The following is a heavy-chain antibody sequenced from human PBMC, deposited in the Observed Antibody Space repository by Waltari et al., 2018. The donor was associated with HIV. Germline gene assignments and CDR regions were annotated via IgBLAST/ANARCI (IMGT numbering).Heavy chain of an antibody. CDR3: TKGGGKSPGLDV. CDR1: GFSFSDFA. Sequence: SLRLSCAASGFSFSDFAMSWFRQAPGKGPEWVGFIRSKGYGGTTEYVASVEGRFIFSRDDSKSIGYLQMKSLKIEDTGVYYCTKGGGKSPGLDVWGQGTTVIVSS. J-gene: IGHJ6*01. CDR2: IRSKGYGGTT. D-gene: IGHD2-15*01. V-gene: IGHV3-49*03.